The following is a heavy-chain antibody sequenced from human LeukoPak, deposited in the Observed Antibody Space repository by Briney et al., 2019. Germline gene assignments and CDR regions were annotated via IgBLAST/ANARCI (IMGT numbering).Heavy chain of an antibody. D-gene: IGHD4-17*01. Sequence: GGSLRLSCAASGFTFSSYAMSWVRQAPGKGLEWVAVISYDGSNKYYADSVKGRFTISRDNSKNTLYLQMNSLRAEDTAVYYCARSYGDYVVYYFDYWGQGTLVTVSS. J-gene: IGHJ4*02. CDR2: ISYDGSNK. V-gene: IGHV3-30-3*01. CDR3: ARSYGDYVVYYFDY. CDR1: GFTFSSYA.